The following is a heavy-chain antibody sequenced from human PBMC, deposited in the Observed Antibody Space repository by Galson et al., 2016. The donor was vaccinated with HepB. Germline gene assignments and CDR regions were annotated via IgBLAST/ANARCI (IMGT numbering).Heavy chain of an antibody. D-gene: IGHD3-22*01. J-gene: IGHJ6*02. CDR1: GYTFSDYY. CDR3: AKSGGWLSWANNYYYFGMDV. Sequence: VKVSCKVSGYTFSDYYMHWVQQAPGKGLELMGLVDPDDGATIYAQRFQGRLTITADTSTDTAYMELSSLRSEDTAVYYCAKSGGWLSWANNYYYFGMDVWGQGTTVTVSS. CDR2: VDPDDGAT. V-gene: IGHV1-69-2*01.